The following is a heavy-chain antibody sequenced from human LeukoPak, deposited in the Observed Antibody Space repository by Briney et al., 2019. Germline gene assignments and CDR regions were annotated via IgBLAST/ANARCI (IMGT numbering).Heavy chain of an antibody. CDR2: IYHGGST. V-gene: IGHV4-4*02. D-gene: IGHD3-10*01. CDR3: ARGEERGSGTVHFDY. CDR1: GGSISNNNW. J-gene: IGHJ4*02. Sequence: SETLSLTCAVSGGSISNNNWWSWVRQPPGMGLEWIGEIYHGGSTNYNPSLKSRVTMSVDRSKNQFSLKLSSVTAADTAVYYCARGEERGSGTVHFDYWGQGTLVTVSS.